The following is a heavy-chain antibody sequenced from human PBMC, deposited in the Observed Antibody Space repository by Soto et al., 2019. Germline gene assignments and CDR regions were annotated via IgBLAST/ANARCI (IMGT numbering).Heavy chain of an antibody. CDR3: ARCAVEESYYYYGMDV. CDR1: GYSFTSYW. V-gene: IGHV5-10-1*01. J-gene: IGHJ6*02. CDR2: IDPSDSYT. Sequence: PGESLKISCKGSGYSFTSYWISWVRQMPGKGLEWMGRIDPSDSYTNYSPSFQGHVTISADKSISTAYLQWSSLKASDTAMYYCARCAVEESYYYYGMDVWGQGTTVTLS.